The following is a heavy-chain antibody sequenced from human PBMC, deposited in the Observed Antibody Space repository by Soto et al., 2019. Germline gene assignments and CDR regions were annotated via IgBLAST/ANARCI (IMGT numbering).Heavy chain of an antibody. CDR1: GFTFSNYA. Sequence: GGSLRLSCAASGFTFSNYAMDWVRQAPGEGLEWVAVIAYDGSNKYYADSVKGRFTISRDNSKNTLYLQMDSLRAEDNAVYYCARAQGLYTYGNSADYWGQGTQVTVSS. D-gene: IGHD5-18*01. CDR2: IAYDGSNK. CDR3: ARAQGLYTYGNSADY. V-gene: IGHV3-30-3*01. J-gene: IGHJ4*02.